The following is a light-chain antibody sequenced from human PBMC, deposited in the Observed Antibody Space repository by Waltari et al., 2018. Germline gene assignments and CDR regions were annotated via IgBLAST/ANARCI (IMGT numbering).Light chain of an antibody. CDR2: WSS. J-gene: IGKJ2*02. CDR1: QTILYRSYNKDC. CDR3: QQYCTSPCT. Sequence: DIVMTQSPDSLAVSLGGRATTPCRSSQTILYRSYNKDCLAWHQQKPGQPPKVLIYWSSTRESGVPDRFSGSGSGTEFTLTISSLQPEDVAVYYCQQYCTSPCTFGQGTRLEIK. V-gene: IGKV4-1*01.